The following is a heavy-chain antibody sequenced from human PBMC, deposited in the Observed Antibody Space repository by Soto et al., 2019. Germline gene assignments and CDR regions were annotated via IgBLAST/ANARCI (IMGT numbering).Heavy chain of an antibody. CDR1: GGSITSYY. Sequence: SETLSLTCTVSGGSITSYYWTWIRQPPGQGLEWIGYISDIGSTSYNPSLTSRVTMLVDTSKKQFSLKLSSVTEADTAVYFCGRSIPGGGGGGMDVWGQGATVTVSS. CDR3: GRSIPGGGGGGMDV. D-gene: IGHD3-16*01. J-gene: IGHJ6*02. V-gene: IGHV4-59*01. CDR2: ISDIGST.